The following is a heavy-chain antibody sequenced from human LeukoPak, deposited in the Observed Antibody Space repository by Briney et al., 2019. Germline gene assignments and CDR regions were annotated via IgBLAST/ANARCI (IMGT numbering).Heavy chain of an antibody. D-gene: IGHD5-18*01. CDR3: ARDTDTAMVIYYYGMDV. V-gene: IGHV1-18*01. CDR2: ISAYNGNT. CDR1: GYTFTSYG. J-gene: IGHJ6*02. Sequence: GASVNVSCKASGYTFTSYGISWVRQAPGQGLEWMGWISAYNGNTNYAQKLQGRVTMTTDTSTSTAYMELRSLRSDDTAVYYCARDTDTAMVIYYYGMDVWGQGTTVTVSS.